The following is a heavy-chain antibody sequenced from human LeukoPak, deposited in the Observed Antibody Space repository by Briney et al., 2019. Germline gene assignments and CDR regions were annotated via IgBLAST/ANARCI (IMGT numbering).Heavy chain of an antibody. Sequence: PSETLSLTCTVSGGSITSHYWHWIRQPAGKGLEWIGRIYSIGSTIYNPSLMSRLTMSVDTSKNQFSLKLSSVTAADTAVYYCARGGTTVPKRGSNIDIWGQGTMVTVSS. J-gene: IGHJ3*02. CDR2: IYSIGST. CDR3: ARGGTTVPKRGSNIDI. CDR1: GGSITSHY. V-gene: IGHV4-4*07. D-gene: IGHD4-17*01.